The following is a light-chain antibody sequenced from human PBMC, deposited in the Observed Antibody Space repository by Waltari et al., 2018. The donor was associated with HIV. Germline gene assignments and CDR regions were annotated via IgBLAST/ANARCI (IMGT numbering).Light chain of an antibody. CDR1: QTISNN. V-gene: IGKV3-15*01. J-gene: IGKJ1*01. CDR2: GAS. Sequence: EIVMTQSPATLSVSPGGKATLSCRASQTISNNIAWFQQKPGQAPRLLIYGASSRAIGIPASFSGSGSGTNFTLTINSLQSEHFAVYYCQQYNNWPRTFGQGTKVEI. CDR3: QQYNNWPRT.